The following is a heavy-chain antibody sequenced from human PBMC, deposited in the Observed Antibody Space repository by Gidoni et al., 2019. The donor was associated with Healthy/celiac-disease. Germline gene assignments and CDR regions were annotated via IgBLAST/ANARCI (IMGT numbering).Heavy chain of an antibody. CDR2: IRYDGSNK. CDR1: GFTFSSYG. D-gene: IGHD6-6*01. CDR3: AKDRGSSSSFGFDY. Sequence: QVQLVESGGGVVQPGGSLRLSCAASGFTFSSYGMHWVRQAPGKGLEWVAFIRYDGSNKDYADSVKGRLTISRENSKNKLYLQMNSLRAEDTAVYYCAKDRGSSSSFGFDYWGQGTLVTVSS. J-gene: IGHJ4*02. V-gene: IGHV3-30*02.